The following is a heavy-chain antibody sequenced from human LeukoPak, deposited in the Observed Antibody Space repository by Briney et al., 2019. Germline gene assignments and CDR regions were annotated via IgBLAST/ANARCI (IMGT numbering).Heavy chain of an antibody. Sequence: NTSETLSLTCTVSGASISSYYWSWIRQPPGKGLEWIGYIYYSGSTHYNPSLKSRVTISVDTSKNQFSLRLSSMTAADTAVYYCASGPYPAAGTDHQFDYWGQGTLVTVSS. CDR3: ASGPYPAAGTDHQFDY. CDR1: GASISSYY. D-gene: IGHD6-13*01. J-gene: IGHJ4*02. V-gene: IGHV4-59*01. CDR2: IYYSGST.